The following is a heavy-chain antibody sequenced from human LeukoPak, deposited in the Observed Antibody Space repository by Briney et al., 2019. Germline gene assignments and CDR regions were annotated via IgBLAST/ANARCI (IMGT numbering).Heavy chain of an antibody. Sequence: PSETLSLTCTVSGGSISSHYWSWIRQPPGKGLEWIGYIYYSGSTNYNPSLKSRVTISVDTSKNQFSLKLSSVTAADTAVYHCARVYDFFDYWGQGTLVTVSS. CDR2: IYYSGST. V-gene: IGHV4-59*11. CDR1: GGSISSHY. CDR3: ARVYDFFDY. J-gene: IGHJ4*02. D-gene: IGHD3-3*01.